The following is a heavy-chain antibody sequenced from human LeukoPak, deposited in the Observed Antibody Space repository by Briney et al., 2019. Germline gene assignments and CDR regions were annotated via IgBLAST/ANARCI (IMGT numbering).Heavy chain of an antibody. CDR1: GFTFSSYW. D-gene: IGHD1-26*01. Sequence: GGSLRLSCAASGFTFSSYWMHWVRQAPGKGLVWVSHIKSDGSTTYADSVKGRFTISRDNAKNTLYLQMNSLRAEDTAVYYCARDRSYTQDYWGQGTLVTVSS. J-gene: IGHJ4*02. CDR3: ARDRSYTQDY. CDR2: IKSDGST. V-gene: IGHV3-74*01.